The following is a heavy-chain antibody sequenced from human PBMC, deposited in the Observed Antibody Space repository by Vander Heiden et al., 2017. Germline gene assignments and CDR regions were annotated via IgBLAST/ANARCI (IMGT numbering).Heavy chain of an antibody. J-gene: IGHJ6*02. D-gene: IGHD2-2*01. CDR2: ISGSGGST. CDR3: AKEEGVVPDYYGMDV. V-gene: IGHV3-23*01. CDR1: GLTFSSYA. Sequence: EVQLLESGGGLVQPGGSLRLSCAASGLTFSSYAMSWVRQPSGKGLEWVSAISGSGGSTNYADSVKGRFTISRANSKNTLYLQMNSLRAEDTAVYYCAKEEGVVPDYYGMDVWGQGTTVTVSS.